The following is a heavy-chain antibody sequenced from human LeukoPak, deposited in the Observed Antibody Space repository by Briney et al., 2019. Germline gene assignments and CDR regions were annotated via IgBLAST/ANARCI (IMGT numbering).Heavy chain of an antibody. CDR3: ARAVEMATNSPDY. CDR1: GFTFSDYY. CDR2: ISSSGSTI. Sequence: PGGSLRLSCAASGFTFSDYYMSWIRQAPGKGLEWVSYISSSGSTIYYADSVKGRFTISRDNAKNSLYLQMNSLRAEDTAVYYCARAVEMATNSPDYWGQGTLVTVSS. V-gene: IGHV3-11*04. D-gene: IGHD5-24*01. J-gene: IGHJ4*02.